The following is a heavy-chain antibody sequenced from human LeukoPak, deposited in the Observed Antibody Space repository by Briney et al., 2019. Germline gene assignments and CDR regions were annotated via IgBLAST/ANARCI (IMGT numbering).Heavy chain of an antibody. CDR1: GFTFSTYW. Sequence: GGSLRLSCAVSGFTFSTYWMSWVRPAPGKGLEWVANIKQDGSEKYYVDSVKGRFTISRDNAQNSLYLQMNSLRAVDTAVYYCARVRGGYCSGGNCYSAFDIWGQGTMVTVSS. V-gene: IGHV3-7*04. J-gene: IGHJ3*02. CDR2: IKQDGSEK. CDR3: ARVRGGYCSGGNCYSAFDI. D-gene: IGHD2-15*01.